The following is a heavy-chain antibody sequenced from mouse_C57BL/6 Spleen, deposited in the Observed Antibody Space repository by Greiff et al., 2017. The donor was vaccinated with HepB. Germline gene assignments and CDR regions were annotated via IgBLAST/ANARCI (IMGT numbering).Heavy chain of an antibody. CDR1: GFTFTDYY. CDR2: IRNKANVYTT. Sequence: EVQVVESGGGLVQPGGSLSLSCAASGFTFTDYYMSWVRQPPGKALEWLGFIRNKANVYTTEYSASVKGRFSISRDNSQSILYLQMNALRAEDSATYYCARYSYHNWYFDVWGTGTTVTVAS. D-gene: IGHD6-1*01. J-gene: IGHJ1*03. V-gene: IGHV7-3*01. CDR3: ARYSYHNWYFDV.